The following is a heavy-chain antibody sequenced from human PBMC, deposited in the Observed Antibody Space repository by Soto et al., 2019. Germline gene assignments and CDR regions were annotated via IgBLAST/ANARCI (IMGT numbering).Heavy chain of an antibody. J-gene: IGHJ2*01. Sequence: QVQLQESGPGLVKPSETLSLTCTVSGGSISSHYWSWIRQPPGRGLEWIGFIYYSGITDSNPSLKSRVTISLDTSKNQLSLRLSSVTAADTAVYYCARPRGIAPAVWDFDLWGRGTLVTVSS. V-gene: IGHV4-59*08. D-gene: IGHD6-13*01. CDR1: GGSISSHY. CDR3: ARPRGIAPAVWDFDL. CDR2: IYYSGIT.